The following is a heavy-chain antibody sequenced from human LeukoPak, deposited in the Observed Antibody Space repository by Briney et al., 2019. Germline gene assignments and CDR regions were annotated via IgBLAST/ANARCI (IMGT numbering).Heavy chain of an antibody. J-gene: IGHJ4*02. CDR3: XKXNYSXSWHADY. CDR2: IRYDGSNK. Sequence: PGGFLRLSCAASGFTFSSYGMHWVRQAPGKGLEWVAFIRYDGSNKYYADSVKGRFTISRDNSKNTLYLQMNSLRAEDTAVYYCXKXNYSXSWHADYWGQGTLVTVSS. V-gene: IGHV3-30*02. D-gene: IGHD6-13*01. CDR1: GFTFSSYG.